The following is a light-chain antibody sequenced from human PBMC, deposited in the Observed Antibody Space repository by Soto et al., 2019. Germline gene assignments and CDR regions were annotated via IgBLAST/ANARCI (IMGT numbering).Light chain of an antibody. V-gene: IGKV3-15*01. CDR3: QQYGSSPLT. CDR2: GAS. J-gene: IGKJ4*01. CDR1: QSVSTN. Sequence: EIVMTQSPATLSVFPWEIATLSCRASQSVSTNLTWYQQKPGQAPRLLMYGASTRATGVPARFSGSGSGTDFTLTIRRLEPEDFAVYYCQQYGSSPLTFGGGTKVDIK.